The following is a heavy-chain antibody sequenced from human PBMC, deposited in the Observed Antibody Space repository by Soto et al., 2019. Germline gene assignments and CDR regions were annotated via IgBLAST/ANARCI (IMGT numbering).Heavy chain of an antibody. D-gene: IGHD3-22*01. Sequence: QVQLVQSGAEVKKPGSSVKVSCKASGGTFSSYTISWVRQAPGQGLEWMGRIIPILGIANYAQKFQGRVTITADKSTSTAYMELSSLRSEDTAVYYCARAVSYYYDSSGYYGGAFDIWGQGTMVTVSS. CDR2: IIPILGIA. J-gene: IGHJ3*02. CDR1: GGTFSSYT. CDR3: ARAVSYYYDSSGYYGGAFDI. V-gene: IGHV1-69*02.